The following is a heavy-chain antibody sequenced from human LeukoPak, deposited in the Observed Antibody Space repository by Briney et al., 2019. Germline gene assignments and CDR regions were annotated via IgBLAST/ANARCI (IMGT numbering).Heavy chain of an antibody. CDR3: ASLLNGGVAHWFDP. V-gene: IGHV4-4*02. CDR2: IYYSGNT. Sequence: SETLSLTCAVSGGSITSSNWWTWVRQPPGKGLEWIGNIYYSGNTYYNPSLKGRVAMSIDTSKNHFSLKLSSVTAADTAVYYCASLLNGGVAHWFDPWGQGTQVTVSS. CDR1: GGSITSSNW. J-gene: IGHJ5*02. D-gene: IGHD2-8*02.